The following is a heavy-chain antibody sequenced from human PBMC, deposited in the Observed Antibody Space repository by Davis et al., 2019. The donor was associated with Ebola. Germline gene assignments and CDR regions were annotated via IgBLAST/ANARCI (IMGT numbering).Heavy chain of an antibody. CDR2: ISSSGSII. J-gene: IGHJ6*02. CDR1: GFTFSDYY. Sequence: GESLKISCAASGFTFSDYYMSWLRQAPGKGLEWVSYISSSGSIIYYADSVKGRFTISRDNAKKSLYLQMNSLRAEDTAVYYCAREFYDFWSGYRYGIDVWGQGTTVTVSS. CDR3: AREFYDFWSGYRYGIDV. V-gene: IGHV3-11*01. D-gene: IGHD3-3*01.